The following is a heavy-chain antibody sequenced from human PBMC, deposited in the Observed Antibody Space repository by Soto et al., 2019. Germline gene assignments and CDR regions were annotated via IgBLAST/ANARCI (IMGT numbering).Heavy chain of an antibody. CDR1: GYSLTSGYH. V-gene: IGHV4-38-2*01. CDR2: IDHSGTT. Sequence: SETLSLTCGVSGYSLTSGYHWGWIRQPPGKGLEWIGTIDHSGTTYYNPSLMSRVTMSVDTSKNQFSLKVTSATAADTAVYFCVRVYGRSSCFFDSWGQGTLVTVSS. D-gene: IGHD6-6*01. CDR3: VRVYGRSSCFFDS. J-gene: IGHJ4*02.